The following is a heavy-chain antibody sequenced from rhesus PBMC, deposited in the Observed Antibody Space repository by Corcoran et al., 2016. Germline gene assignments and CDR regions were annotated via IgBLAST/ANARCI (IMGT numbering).Heavy chain of an antibody. CDR1: GVSVSRYG. V-gene: IGHV3-54*02. D-gene: IGHD1-38*01. J-gene: IGHJ4*01. Sequence: EVQRVESGVDLVQPGGSLRLVGAASGVSVSRYGIPWVRQVPGKGLEWVSVISYDGSEKYYAYSVKDRFTISRDNSKNLLYLQMNNLKLADTAIYYCTTWTTALDFWGQGVLVTVSS. CDR2: ISYDGSEK. CDR3: TTWTTALDF.